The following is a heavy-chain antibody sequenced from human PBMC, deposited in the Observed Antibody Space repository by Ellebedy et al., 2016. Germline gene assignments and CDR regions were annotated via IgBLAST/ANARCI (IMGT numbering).Heavy chain of an antibody. CDR1: GFTFSSYS. CDR2: ISSSSSYI. J-gene: IGHJ6*03. D-gene: IGHD3-9*01. Sequence: GESLKISXAASGFTFSSYSMNWVRQAPGKGLEWVSSISSSSSYIYYADSVKGRFTISRDNAKNSLYLQMNSLRAEDTAVYYCARDTQLDSSYYYYYYMDVWGKGTTVTVSS. V-gene: IGHV3-21*01. CDR3: ARDTQLDSSYYYYYYMDV.